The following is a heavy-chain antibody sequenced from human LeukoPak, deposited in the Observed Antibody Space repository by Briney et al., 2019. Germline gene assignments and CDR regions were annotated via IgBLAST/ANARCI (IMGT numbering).Heavy chain of an antibody. Sequence: SETLSLTCAVSGGSISSSNWWSWVRQPPGKGLEWIGEIYHSGSTNYNPSLKSRVTISVDKSKNQFSLKLSSVTAANTAVYYCARVALRYFDWSNLISTYFGYWGQGTLVTVSS. D-gene: IGHD3-9*01. J-gene: IGHJ4*02. CDR1: GGSISSSNW. CDR3: ARVALRYFDWSNLISTYFGY. V-gene: IGHV4-4*02. CDR2: IYHSGST.